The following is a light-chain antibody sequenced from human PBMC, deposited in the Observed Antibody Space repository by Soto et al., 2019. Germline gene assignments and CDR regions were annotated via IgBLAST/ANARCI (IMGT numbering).Light chain of an antibody. CDR1: QSISNY. V-gene: IGKV1-39*01. Sequence: DIQMTQSPSSLSASVGYRVTITCRATQSISNYVNWYQQKPGKVPKLLIYAASSLASGVPSRFSGSGSGTDFTLTISSLQPEDSATYYCQQSYVARTFGQGTKAEVK. J-gene: IGKJ1*01. CDR3: QQSYVART. CDR2: AAS.